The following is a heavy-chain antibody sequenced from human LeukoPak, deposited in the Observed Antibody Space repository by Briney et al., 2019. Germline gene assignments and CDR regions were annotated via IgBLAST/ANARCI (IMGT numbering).Heavy chain of an antibody. V-gene: IGHV1-18*01. CDR2: VSTSNDKA. Sequence: ASVKVSCKASGYTFTSYSFSWVRQAPGQGLEWMGWVSTSNDKANYAQKLQGRVTMTTDTSTSTAYMELRSLSSDDTAVYYCARVVTGYYRLDPWGLGTLVTVSS. J-gene: IGHJ5*02. CDR3: ARVVTGYYRLDP. CDR1: GYTFTSYS. D-gene: IGHD3-9*01.